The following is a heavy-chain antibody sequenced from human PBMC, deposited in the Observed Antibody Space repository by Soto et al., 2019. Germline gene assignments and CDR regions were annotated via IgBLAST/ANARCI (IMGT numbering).Heavy chain of an antibody. CDR1: GGSISRGGYS. CDR2: IYHSGST. D-gene: IGHD5-18*01. J-gene: IGHJ4*02. V-gene: IGHV4-30-2*01. Sequence: ASGTLSLTCAVSGGSISRGGYSRSWVRQQPGKGLEWIGYIYHSGSTYYNPSLKSRVTISVDRSKNQFSLKLSSVTAADTAVYYCARDRYSYGYFDYWGQGTLVTVSS. CDR3: ARDRYSYGYFDY.